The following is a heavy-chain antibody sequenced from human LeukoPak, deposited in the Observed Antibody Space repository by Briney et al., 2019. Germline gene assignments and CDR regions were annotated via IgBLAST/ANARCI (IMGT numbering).Heavy chain of an antibody. D-gene: IGHD3-10*01. Sequence: SETLSLTCAVHGGSFSVYYWNWIRQPPGKGLEWIGEINHSGSTNYNPSLKSRVTISVDTSKNQFSLKLSSVTAADTAVYYCARGRFTMVRGVIITSYYFDYWGQGTLVTVSS. V-gene: IGHV4-34*01. CDR2: INHSGST. CDR1: GGSFSVYY. J-gene: IGHJ4*02. CDR3: ARGRFTMVRGVIITSYYFDY.